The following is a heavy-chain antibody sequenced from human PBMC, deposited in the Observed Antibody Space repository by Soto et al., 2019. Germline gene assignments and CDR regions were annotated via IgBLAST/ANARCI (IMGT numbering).Heavy chain of an antibody. CDR1: GFNFGRYC. CDR3: ARQISSCSSARCYAYYYGMDV. D-gene: IGHD2-2*01. J-gene: IGHJ6*02. Sequence: RVSFLASGFNFGRYCPHCVRQVTLRVLVWVSHINSDGSLTTCADSVQGRFTIYRDNAKNTLYLQTNSLRAEDTAVYYCARQISSCSSARCYAYYYGMDVWGQGITVPDYS. V-gene: IGHV3-74*01. CDR2: INSDGSLT.